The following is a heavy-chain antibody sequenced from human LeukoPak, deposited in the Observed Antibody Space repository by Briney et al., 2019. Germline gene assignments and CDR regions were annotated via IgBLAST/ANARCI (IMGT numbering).Heavy chain of an antibody. CDR2: ISSSSSYI. CDR1: GFTFSSYS. Sequence: GGSLRLSCAASGFTFSSYSMNWVRQAPGKGLEWVSSISSSSSYIYYADSVKGRFTISRDNAKNSLYLQMNSLRAEDTAVYYCARDPYSSGWPPWYYYYYMDVWGKGTTVTVSS. CDR3: ARDPYSSGWPPWYYYYYMDV. J-gene: IGHJ6*03. D-gene: IGHD6-19*01. V-gene: IGHV3-21*01.